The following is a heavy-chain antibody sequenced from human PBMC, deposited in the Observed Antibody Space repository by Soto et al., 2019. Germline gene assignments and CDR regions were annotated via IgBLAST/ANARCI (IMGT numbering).Heavy chain of an antibody. CDR3: SKEKGAYSSSEAFDY. CDR2: ISGSGGST. V-gene: IGHV3-23*01. D-gene: IGHD6-6*01. J-gene: IGHJ4*02. CDR1: GFTFSSYA. Sequence: PGGSLRLSCAASGFTFSSYAMSWVRQAPGKGLEWVSAISGSGGSTYYADSVKGRFTISRDNSRNTLYLQMNSLRAEDTAVYYCSKEKGAYSSSEAFDYWGQGTLVTVSS.